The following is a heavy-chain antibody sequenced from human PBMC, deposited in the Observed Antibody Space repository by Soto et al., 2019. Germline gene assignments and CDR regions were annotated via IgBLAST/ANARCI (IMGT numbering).Heavy chain of an antibody. Sequence: EVQLLESGGGLAQPGGSLRLSCAASGFTFSSYAMSWVRQAPGKGLEWVSAISGSGVSTYYADSVKGRFTISSDNSKNTLYLQMNSLRADDTAVYYCAKSPGMYYYDSSGYYHYDYWGQGTLVTVSS. CDR2: ISGSGVST. J-gene: IGHJ4*02. D-gene: IGHD3-22*01. CDR3: AKSPGMYYYDSSGYYHYDY. V-gene: IGHV3-23*01. CDR1: GFTFSSYA.